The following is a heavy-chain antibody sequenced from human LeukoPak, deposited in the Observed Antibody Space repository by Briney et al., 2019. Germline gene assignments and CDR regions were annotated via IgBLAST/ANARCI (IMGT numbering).Heavy chain of an antibody. CDR2: ISGSGGYT. D-gene: IGHD1-1*01. CDR1: GFTFSSYA. V-gene: IGHV3-23*01. CDR3: ATRPQGVGYSDY. J-gene: IGHJ4*02. Sequence: QPGGSLRLSCLASGFTFSSYAMSWARQAPGKGLEWVSDISGSGGYTSYADSVKGRFTISRDNSKNTLHLQMNSLRAEDTAVYYCATRPQGVGYSDYWGQGTLVTVSS.